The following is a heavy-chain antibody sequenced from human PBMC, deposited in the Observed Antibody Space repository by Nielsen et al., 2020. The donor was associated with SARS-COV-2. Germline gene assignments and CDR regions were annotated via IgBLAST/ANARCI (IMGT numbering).Heavy chain of an antibody. V-gene: IGHV3-30*18. D-gene: IGHD3-10*01. CDR3: AKLADYYGSGRPRVLAGATTFDY. J-gene: IGHJ4*02. Sequence: GGSLRLSCAASGFTFSSYSMNWVRQAPGKGLEWVAVISYDGSNKYYADSVKGRFTISRDNSKNTLYLQMNSLRAEDTAVYYCAKLADYYGSGRPRVLAGATTFDYWGQGTLVTVSS. CDR1: GFTFSSYS. CDR2: ISYDGSNK.